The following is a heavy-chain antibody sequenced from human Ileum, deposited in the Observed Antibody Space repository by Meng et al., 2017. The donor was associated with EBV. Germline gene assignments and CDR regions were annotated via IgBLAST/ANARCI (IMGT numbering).Heavy chain of an antibody. D-gene: IGHD5-18*01. CDR2: IIPMFGAP. CDR3: ARESGRGYSSDY. J-gene: IGHJ4*02. V-gene: IGHV1-69*01. CDR1: GGTFRNSA. Sequence: QGKGERAGAGVKKPGPSVKVSCKASGGTFRNSAISWVRQAPGQGLEWMGGIIPMFGAPDYAQRFQDRVTITADESTSTVYMELNSLRSEDTAVYYCARESGRGYSSDYWGQGTLVTVSS.